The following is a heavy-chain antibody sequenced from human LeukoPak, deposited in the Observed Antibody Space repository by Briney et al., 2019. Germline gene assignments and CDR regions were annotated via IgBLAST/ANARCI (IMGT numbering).Heavy chain of an antibody. Sequence: GGSLRLSCAASGFTFSSYSMNWVRQAPGKGLEWVSSISSSSYIYYADSVKGRFTISRDNAKNSLYLQMNSLRAEDMAVYYCAGSYYGSGSYYKPLGYWGQGTLVTVSS. CDR2: ISSSSYI. CDR3: AGSYYGSGSYYKPLGY. J-gene: IGHJ4*02. CDR1: GFTFSSYS. V-gene: IGHV3-21*01. D-gene: IGHD3-10*01.